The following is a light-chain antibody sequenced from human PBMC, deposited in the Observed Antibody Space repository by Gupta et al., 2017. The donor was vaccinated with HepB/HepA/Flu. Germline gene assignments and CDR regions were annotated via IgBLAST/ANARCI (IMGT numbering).Light chain of an antibody. V-gene: IGKV3-15*01. Sequence: EIVMTQSPATLSVSAGERAIFSCRASQSVSSNLAWYQQKPGQALRLLIYGASARATCIPARFSGSGSGTEFTLTISSLQSEDFAVYYCQQYKDWPPSFTFGPGTKVEIK. CDR3: QQYKDWPPSFT. CDR1: QSVSSN. CDR2: GAS. J-gene: IGKJ3*01.